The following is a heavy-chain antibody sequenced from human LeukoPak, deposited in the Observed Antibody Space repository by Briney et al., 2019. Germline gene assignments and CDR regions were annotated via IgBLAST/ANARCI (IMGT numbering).Heavy chain of an antibody. CDR2: IGGRGGST. J-gene: IGHJ5*02. V-gene: IGHV3-23*01. CDR1: GFRFSDFT. CDR3: GKEGGA. D-gene: IGHD3-16*01. Sequence: PGGSLRLSCEASGFRFSDFTMTWVRQAPGKGPEWVSAIGGRGGSTYYADSVGGRFTISRDNSKDIVYLRMNSLKVEDTATYYCGKEGGAWGQGTKVTVSS.